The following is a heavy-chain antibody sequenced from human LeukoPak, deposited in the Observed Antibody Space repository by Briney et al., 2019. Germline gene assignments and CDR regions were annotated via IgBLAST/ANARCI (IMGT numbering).Heavy chain of an antibody. CDR3: ARGDFRDYYDSSGYGLGY. CDR1: GFTFSSYA. CDR2: IGTAGDT. J-gene: IGHJ4*02. D-gene: IGHD3-22*01. Sequence: PGGSLRLSCAASGFTFSSYAMSWVRQATGKGLEWVSAIGTAGDTYYPGSVKGRFTISRENAKNSLYLQMNSLRAGDTAVYYCARGDFRDYYDSSGYGLGYWGQGTLVTVSS. V-gene: IGHV3-13*01.